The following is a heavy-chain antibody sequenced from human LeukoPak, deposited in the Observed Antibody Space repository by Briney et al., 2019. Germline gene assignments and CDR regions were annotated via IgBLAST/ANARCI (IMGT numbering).Heavy chain of an antibody. D-gene: IGHD5-18*01. Sequence: GASVKVSCKVSGDTVTGFSIHWVRQAPGLGLEWMGGFDPEDGARIFAQKFQGRVTMTEDTSTDTAYMDLSSLRSEDTAVYYCATGYTYDYSLYWGQGTLVTVSS. V-gene: IGHV1-24*01. CDR2: FDPEDGAR. J-gene: IGHJ4*02. CDR1: GDTVTGFS. CDR3: ATGYTYDYSLY.